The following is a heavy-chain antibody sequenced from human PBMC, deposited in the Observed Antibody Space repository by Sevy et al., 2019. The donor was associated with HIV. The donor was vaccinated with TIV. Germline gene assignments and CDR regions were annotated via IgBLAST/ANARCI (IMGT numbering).Heavy chain of an antibody. CDR1: GGSISSVNW. D-gene: IGHD3-16*01. J-gene: IGHJ5*02. Sequence: TLSLTCAVSGGSISSVNWWHWVRQPPGKGLEGIGEIYHSGSTNYNPSLKSRVTISVDNSKNQFSLKLSSVTAADTAVYYCARGGETPRGFDPWGQGSLVTVSS. CDR3: ARGGETPRGFDP. CDR2: IYHSGST. V-gene: IGHV4-4*02.